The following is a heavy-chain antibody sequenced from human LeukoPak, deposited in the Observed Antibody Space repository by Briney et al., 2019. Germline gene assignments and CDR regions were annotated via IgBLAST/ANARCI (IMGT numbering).Heavy chain of an antibody. CDR3: ARDGSGWLNWFDP. CDR2: IYTSGST. J-gene: IGHJ5*02. Sequence: SETLSLTCTVSGGPISSGTYYWSWIRQPAGKGLEWIGRIYTSGSTNYNPSLKSRVTISLDPSKNQFSLKLSSVTAADTAVYYCARDGSGWLNWFDPWGQGTLVTVSS. CDR1: GGPISSGTYY. D-gene: IGHD6-19*01. V-gene: IGHV4-61*02.